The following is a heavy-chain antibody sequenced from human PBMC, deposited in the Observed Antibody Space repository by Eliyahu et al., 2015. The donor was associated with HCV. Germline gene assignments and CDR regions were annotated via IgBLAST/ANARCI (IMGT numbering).Heavy chain of an antibody. V-gene: IGHV3-48*04. J-gene: IGHJ3*01. Sequence: EEQLMQSGGDXVQPGESLRLSCAASGLTFSIYTMNWVRQAPGKGLEWISNISTSSDFIYYVDSVKGRFTISRDNAKKSLYLQMNSLRIEDTAIYYCARSLIGTTAAFDVWGQGATVTISS. CDR1: GLTFSIYT. D-gene: IGHD1-7*01. CDR3: ARSLIGTTAAFDV. CDR2: ISTSSDFI.